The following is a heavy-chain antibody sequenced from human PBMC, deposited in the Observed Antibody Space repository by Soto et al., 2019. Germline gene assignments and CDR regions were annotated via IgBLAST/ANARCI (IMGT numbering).Heavy chain of an antibody. CDR1: GYTFTGYY. CDR2: INPNSGGT. Sequence: ASVKFSCKASGYTFTGYYMHWVRQAPGQGLEWMGWINPNSGGTNYAQKFQGRVTMTRDTSISTAYMELSRLRSDDTAVYYCARARGYCSGGSCYSHYFDYWGQGTLVTVSS. D-gene: IGHD2-15*01. J-gene: IGHJ4*02. CDR3: ARARGYCSGGSCYSHYFDY. V-gene: IGHV1-2*02.